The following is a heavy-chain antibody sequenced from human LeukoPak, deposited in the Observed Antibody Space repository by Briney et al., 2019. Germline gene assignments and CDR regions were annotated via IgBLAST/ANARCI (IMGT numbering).Heavy chain of an antibody. CDR2: ISSSSSII. Sequence: GGSLRLSCVASGLTFSSYSMNWVRQAPGKGLEWISYISSSSSIIYYADSVKGRFTISRDNAKNSLYLQMNSLRAEDTAVYYCASGKGHDFWSGYLSWFDPWGQGTLVTVSS. CDR1: GLTFSSYS. V-gene: IGHV3-48*04. D-gene: IGHD3-3*01. CDR3: ASGKGHDFWSGYLSWFDP. J-gene: IGHJ5*02.